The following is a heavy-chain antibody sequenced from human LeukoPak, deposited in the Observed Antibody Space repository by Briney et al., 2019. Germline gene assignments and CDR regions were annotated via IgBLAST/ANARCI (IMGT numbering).Heavy chain of an antibody. CDR3: ARDDGGCSSTSCYKGDDY. CDR2: INPNSGGT. J-gene: IGHJ4*02. Sequence: ASVKVSCKASGYTFTGYYMHWVRQAPGQGLEWMGWINPNSGGTNYAQKFQGRVTMTRDTSISTAYMELSRLRSDDTAVYYCARDDGGCSSTSCYKGDDYWGQGTLVTVSS. CDR1: GYTFTGYY. D-gene: IGHD2-2*02. V-gene: IGHV1-2*02.